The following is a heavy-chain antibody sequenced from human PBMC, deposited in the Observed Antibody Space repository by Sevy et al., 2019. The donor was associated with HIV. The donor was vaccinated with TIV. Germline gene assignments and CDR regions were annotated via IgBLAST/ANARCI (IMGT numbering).Heavy chain of an antibody. CDR3: AKHCSGTTCSHAFDI. CDR2: INHSGST. J-gene: IGHJ3*02. V-gene: IGHV4-34*01. Sequence: SETLSLTCAVYGGSFSGYYWSWIRQPPGKGLEWIGEINHSGSTNYNPSLKRRVTISVDTSKNQFSLKLSSVTAADTVVYYCAKHCSGTTCSHAFDIWGQGTMVTVSS. CDR1: GGSFSGYY. D-gene: IGHD2-2*01.